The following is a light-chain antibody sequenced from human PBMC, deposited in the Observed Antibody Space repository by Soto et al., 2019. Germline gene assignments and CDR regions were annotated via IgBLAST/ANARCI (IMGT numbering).Light chain of an antibody. CDR1: ESVSSSY. V-gene: IGKV3-20*01. Sequence: ESGFTQAPGTLSLSPGERATLSFTAIESVSSSYLAWYQQKPGQAPRLLIFGASSRATGTPDRFSGSGSGTDFTLTISRLEPEDFAVYYCQQYGSSPPWTFGQGTKVDIK. CDR3: QQYGSSPPWT. J-gene: IGKJ1*01. CDR2: GAS.